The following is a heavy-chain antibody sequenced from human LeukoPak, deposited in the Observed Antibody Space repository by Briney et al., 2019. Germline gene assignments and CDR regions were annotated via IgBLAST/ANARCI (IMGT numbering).Heavy chain of an antibody. V-gene: IGHV6-1*01. Sequence: SQTLSLTCAISGDIVSSNCAAWNWIRQSPSRGLEWQGRRYYRSKRYNDDAVSVKTRITTNPDTSKNQISLQLNSVTPEDTAVYYCAREGAGFDYWGQGTLVTVSS. CDR3: AREGAGFDY. D-gene: IGHD1-26*01. CDR2: RYYRSKRYN. J-gene: IGHJ4*02. CDR1: GDIVSSNCAA.